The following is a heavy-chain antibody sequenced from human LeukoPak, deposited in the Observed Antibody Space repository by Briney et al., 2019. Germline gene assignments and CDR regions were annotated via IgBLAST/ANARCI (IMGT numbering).Heavy chain of an antibody. D-gene: IGHD4-17*01. CDR3: ARDMATVTTGAFDY. Sequence: SETLSLTCTVSGGSISSGGYYWSWIRQPAGKGLEWIGRIYTSGSTNYNPSLKSRVTISVDTSKNQFSLKLSSVTAADTAVYYCARDMATVTTGAFDYWGQGTLVTVSS. CDR2: IYTSGST. CDR1: GGSISSGGYY. V-gene: IGHV4-61*02. J-gene: IGHJ4*02.